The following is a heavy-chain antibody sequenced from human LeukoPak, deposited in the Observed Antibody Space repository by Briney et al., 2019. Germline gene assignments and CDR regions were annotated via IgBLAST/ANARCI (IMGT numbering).Heavy chain of an antibody. D-gene: IGHD1-26*01. CDR1: GGSINSGGYY. J-gene: IGHJ5*02. V-gene: IGHV4-31*03. Sequence: PSETLSLTCTVSGGSINSGGYYWSWIRQHPGKGLEWIGYISNSGSTYYHPSLRSRVTISVDTSKNQFSLKLSSVTAADTAVYYCARGTLVGAIYNWFDPWGQGTLVTVSS. CDR3: ARGTLVGAIYNWFDP. CDR2: ISNSGST.